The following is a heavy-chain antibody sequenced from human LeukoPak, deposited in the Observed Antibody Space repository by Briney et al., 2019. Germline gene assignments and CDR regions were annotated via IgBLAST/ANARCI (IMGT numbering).Heavy chain of an antibody. J-gene: IGHJ4*02. Sequence: PSQTLSLTCAVSGGSISSGGYYWSWIRQCPGEGLEWIAYISNSGSSYYNPSLKSRVSISLDTSKNQFSLKLNSVTAADTAVYYCASLPAPVAGYYFDFWGQGTLVTVSS. D-gene: IGHD6-19*01. CDR2: ISNSGSS. V-gene: IGHV4-31*11. CDR3: ASLPAPVAGYYFDF. CDR1: GGSISSGGYY.